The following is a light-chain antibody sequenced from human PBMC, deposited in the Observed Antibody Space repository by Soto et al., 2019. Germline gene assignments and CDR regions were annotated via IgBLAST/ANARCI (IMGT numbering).Light chain of an antibody. J-gene: IGLJ3*02. CDR1: SSNIGSNS. Sequence: QSVLTQPPSASGTPGQRVTISCSGRSSNIGSNSVYWYQQLPGTAPKLLIYRNNQRPSGVPDRFSGSKSGTSASLAISGLRSEDEANYYCAAWDDSLSGVVFGGGTKLTVL. CDR3: AAWDDSLSGVV. V-gene: IGLV1-47*01. CDR2: RNN.